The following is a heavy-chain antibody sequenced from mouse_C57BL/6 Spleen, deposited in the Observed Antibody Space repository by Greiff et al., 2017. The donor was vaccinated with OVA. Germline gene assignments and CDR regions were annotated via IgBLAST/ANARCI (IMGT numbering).Heavy chain of an antibody. D-gene: IGHD1-1*01. J-gene: IGHJ2*01. CDR1: GFTFSDSG. V-gene: IGHV5-17*01. CDR2: ISSGSSTI. Sequence: EVKLQESGGGLVKPGGSLKLSCAASGFTFSDSGMHWVRQAPEKGLEWVAYISSGSSTIYYADTVKGRCTISGDNAKNTLFLQMTSLRSEDTAMYYCARLYYGRENYFDYWGQGTTLTVSS. CDR3: ARLYYGRENYFDY.